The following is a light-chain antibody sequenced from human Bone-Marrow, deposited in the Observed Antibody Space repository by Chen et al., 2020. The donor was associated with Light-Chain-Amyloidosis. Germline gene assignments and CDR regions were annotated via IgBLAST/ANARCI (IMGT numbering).Light chain of an antibody. V-gene: IGLV3-21*02. CDR2: DDS. J-gene: IGLJ3*02. CDR3: QVWDRSSDRPV. CDR1: NIGSRR. Sequence: YVLTQPSSVSVAPGQTATIDCGGNNIGSRRVHWYQQTPGQAPLLVVYDDSDRPSGIPERLSGSNSGNTATLTISRVEAGDEAYYYCQVWDRSSDRPVFGGGTKLTVL.